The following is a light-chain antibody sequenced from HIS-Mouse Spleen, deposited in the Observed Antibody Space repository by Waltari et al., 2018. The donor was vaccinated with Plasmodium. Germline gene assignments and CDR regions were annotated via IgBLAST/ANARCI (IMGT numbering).Light chain of an antibody. CDR3: SSYAGSNNLV. J-gene: IGLJ2*01. V-gene: IGLV2-8*01. CDR1: SSDVGGYNY. CDR2: EVS. Sequence: QSALTQPPSASGSPGQSVTISCTGTSSDVGGYNYVSWYQQHPGKAPKLMIYEVSKRPSGVPDRFSGSKSGNRASLTVSGRQAEDEADYYCSSYAGSNNLVFGGGTKLTVL.